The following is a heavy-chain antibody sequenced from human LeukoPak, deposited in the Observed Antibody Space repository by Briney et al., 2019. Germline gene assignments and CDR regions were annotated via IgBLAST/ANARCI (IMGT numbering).Heavy chain of an antibody. Sequence: GGSLRLSCAASGFTFSSYSMNWVRQAPGKGLEWVSSISSSSSYIYYADSVKGRFTISRDNSKNTLYLQMNSLRAEDTAVYYCARGRLPYYYYGMDVWGQGTTVTVSS. CDR1: GFTFSSYS. V-gene: IGHV3-21*01. J-gene: IGHJ6*02. CDR3: ARGRLPYYYYGMDV. D-gene: IGHD1-1*01. CDR2: ISSSSSYI.